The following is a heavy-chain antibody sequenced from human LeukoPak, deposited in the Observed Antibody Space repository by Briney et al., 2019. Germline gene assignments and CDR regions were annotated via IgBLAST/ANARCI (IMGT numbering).Heavy chain of an antibody. CDR2: INPSGGST. CDR1: GGTFSSYA. D-gene: IGHD2-2*01. V-gene: IGHV1-46*01. CDR3: ARGCSSTSCGAFDI. J-gene: IGHJ3*02. Sequence: ASVKVSCKASGGTFSSYAISWVRQAPGQGLEWMGIINPSGGSTSYAQKFQGRVTMTRDTSTSTVYMELSSLRSEDTAVYYCARGCSSTSCGAFDIWGQGTMVTVSS.